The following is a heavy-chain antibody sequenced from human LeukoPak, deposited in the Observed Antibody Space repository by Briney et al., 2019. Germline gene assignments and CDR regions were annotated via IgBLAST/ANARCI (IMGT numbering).Heavy chain of an antibody. D-gene: IGHD2-8*01. V-gene: IGHV3-23*01. CDR2: ISGRGGST. Sequence: QSGGPLTLPCAASGFIFSSYPMSWVRQAPGKGLEGVSNISGRGGSTYYAVSVKGRFTISRDNSKYAVHPQMNSLIAEDTAVYYCAKDRSCINDLCHGDFDYWGQGTLVTVSS. J-gene: IGHJ4*02. CDR3: AKDRSCINDLCHGDFDY. CDR1: GFIFSSYP.